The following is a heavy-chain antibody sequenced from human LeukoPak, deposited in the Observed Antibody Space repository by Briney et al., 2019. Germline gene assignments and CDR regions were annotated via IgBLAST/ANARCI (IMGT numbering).Heavy chain of an antibody. Sequence: PSETLSLTCTVSGGSISSSDYYWGWIRQPPGKGLEWIGSIYYSGNTYYNPSLKSRGTISVDTSKNQFPLRLSFVTAADTAVYYCARYPTAMVSFDYWGQGTLVTVSS. D-gene: IGHD5-18*01. CDR2: IYYSGNT. CDR3: ARYPTAMVSFDY. J-gene: IGHJ4*02. CDR1: GGSISSSDYY. V-gene: IGHV4-39*01.